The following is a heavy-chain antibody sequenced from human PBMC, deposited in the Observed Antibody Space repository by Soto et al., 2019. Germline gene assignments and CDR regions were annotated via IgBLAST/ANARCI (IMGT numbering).Heavy chain of an antibody. V-gene: IGHV3-30*18. CDR3: AKDTGYYYGSGSYLLFDY. D-gene: IGHD3-10*01. Sequence: GGSLRLSCAASGFTFSSYGMHWVRQAPGKGLEWVAVISYDGSNKYYADSVKGRFTISRDNSKNTLYLQMNSLRAEDTAVYYCAKDTGYYYGSGSYLLFDYWGQGTLVTVSS. CDR1: GFTFSSYG. J-gene: IGHJ4*02. CDR2: ISYDGSNK.